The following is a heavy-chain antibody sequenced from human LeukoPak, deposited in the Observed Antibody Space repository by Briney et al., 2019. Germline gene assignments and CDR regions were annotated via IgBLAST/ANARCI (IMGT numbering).Heavy chain of an antibody. Sequence: GGSLRLSCAASGFTFSSYSMNWVRQAPGKGLEWVSSISSSSSYIYYADSVKGRFTISRDNAKNSLYLQMNSLRAEDTAVYYCARDGRYCSSTSCYNRYYYYYLDVWGKGTTVTVSS. CDR1: GFTFSSYS. CDR3: ARDGRYCSSTSCYNRYYYYYLDV. CDR2: ISSSSSYI. V-gene: IGHV3-21*01. D-gene: IGHD2-2*02. J-gene: IGHJ6*03.